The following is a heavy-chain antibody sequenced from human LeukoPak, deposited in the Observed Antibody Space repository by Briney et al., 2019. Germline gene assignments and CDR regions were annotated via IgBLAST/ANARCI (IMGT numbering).Heavy chain of an antibody. Sequence: SETLSLTCTVSGGSLSSYYWSWVRQPPGKGLEWMGYIYYSGGTNYNPSLKSRVTISVDTSKNQFSLKLSSVTAADTAVYYCARAPTVTTYYFDYWGQGTLVTVSS. CDR3: ARAPTVTTYYFDY. CDR2: IYYSGGT. V-gene: IGHV4-59*08. J-gene: IGHJ4*02. D-gene: IGHD4-17*01. CDR1: GGSLSSYY.